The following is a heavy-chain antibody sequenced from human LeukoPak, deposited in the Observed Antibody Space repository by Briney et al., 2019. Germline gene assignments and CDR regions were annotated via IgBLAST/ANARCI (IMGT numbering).Heavy chain of an antibody. J-gene: IGHJ4*02. CDR2: IYYSGST. Sequence: SETLSLTCTVSGGSIGSYYWSWIRQPPGKGLEWIGYIYYSGSTDYNPSLRGRVTISVDTSKNQFSLKLSSVTAADTAVYYCAREIYDSSGYYGADYWGQGTLVTVSS. D-gene: IGHD3-22*01. CDR3: AREIYDSSGYYGADY. V-gene: IGHV4-59*01. CDR1: GGSIGSYY.